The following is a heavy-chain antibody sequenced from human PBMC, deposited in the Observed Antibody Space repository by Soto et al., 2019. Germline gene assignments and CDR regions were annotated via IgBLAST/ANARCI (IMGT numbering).Heavy chain of an antibody. J-gene: IGHJ6*02. Sequence: ASVKVSCKASGGTFGSYAITWVRRAPGQGLGWLGGIIPILNSPAYAQKFKARVVITADEITNTAYMELNSLRFDDTAVYYCAREAPYCTSATCPKFYDMDVWGQGTTVTVSS. V-gene: IGHV1-69*13. CDR1: GGTFGSYA. D-gene: IGHD2-2*01. CDR3: AREAPYCTSATCPKFYDMDV. CDR2: IIPILNSP.